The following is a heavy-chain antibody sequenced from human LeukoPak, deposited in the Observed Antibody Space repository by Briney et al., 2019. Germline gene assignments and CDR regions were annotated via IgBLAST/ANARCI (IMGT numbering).Heavy chain of an antibody. CDR3: AKEVEYYAFWSGPPPNPSWFAP. J-gene: IGHJ5*02. CDR1: GFTFSSYA. Sequence: GASLRLSCAASGFTFSSYAMSWVRQAPGEGREWVSSIIGRGGSTYYTDSVEGRYTLSRENSKYTLYVQMNSLRAEATAVYSCAKEVEYYAFWSGPPPNPSWFAPWGQGTLVTVSS. CDR2: IIGRGGST. V-gene: IGHV3-23*01. D-gene: IGHD3-3*01.